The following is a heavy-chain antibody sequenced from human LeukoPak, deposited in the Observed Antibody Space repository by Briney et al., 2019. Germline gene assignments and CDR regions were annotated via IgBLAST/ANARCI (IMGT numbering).Heavy chain of an antibody. CDR2: IYYSGST. V-gene: IGHV4-39*01. Sequence: SETLSLTCTVSGGSISSSSYYWGWIRQPPGKGLEWIGSIYYSGSTYYNPSLKSRVTISVDPSKNQFSLKLSSVTAADTAVYYCARGVYYYDSSNAFDIWGQGTMVTVSS. D-gene: IGHD3-22*01. J-gene: IGHJ3*02. CDR1: GGSISSSSYY. CDR3: ARGVYYYDSSNAFDI.